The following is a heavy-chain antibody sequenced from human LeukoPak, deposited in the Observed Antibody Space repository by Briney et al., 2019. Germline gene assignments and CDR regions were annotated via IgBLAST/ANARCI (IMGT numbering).Heavy chain of an antibody. V-gene: IGHV1-69*02. Sequence: ASVTVSCTTSGYTFTMYHIHWVRQAPGQGREWMGRIIPILGIANYAQKFQGRVTITADKSTSTAYMELSSLRSEDTAVYYCASIDGHYYDSSGYYTTLPHWFDPWGQGTLVTVSS. CDR2: IIPILGIA. D-gene: IGHD3-22*01. CDR3: ASIDGHYYDSSGYYTTLPHWFDP. J-gene: IGHJ5*02. CDR1: GYTFTMYH.